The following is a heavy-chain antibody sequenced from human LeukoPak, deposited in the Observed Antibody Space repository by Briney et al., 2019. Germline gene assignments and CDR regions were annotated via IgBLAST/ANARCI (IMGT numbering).Heavy chain of an antibody. J-gene: IGHJ4*02. Sequence: GGSLRLSCAASGFTFSSYAMYWVRQAPGKGLEWVAVISYDGSNKVYADSVKGRFTISRDNAKNTLYLQMNSLRAEDTAVYYCARGGGPYSSGWYGYDYWGQGTLVTVSS. D-gene: IGHD6-19*01. V-gene: IGHV3-30-3*01. CDR1: GFTFSSYA. CDR3: ARGGGPYSSGWYGYDY. CDR2: ISYDGSNK.